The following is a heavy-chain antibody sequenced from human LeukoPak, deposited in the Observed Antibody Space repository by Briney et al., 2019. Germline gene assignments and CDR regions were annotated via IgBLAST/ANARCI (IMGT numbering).Heavy chain of an antibody. CDR3: ARGGGVDILTGFQY. D-gene: IGHD3-9*01. Sequence: SVKVSFKASGGTFSSYAISWVRQAPGQGLEWMGRITPILGIANYAQKFQGRVTITADQSTSTAYMELSSLRSEDTAVYYCARGGGVDILTGFQYWGQGTLVTVSS. V-gene: IGHV1-69*04. J-gene: IGHJ4*02. CDR2: ITPILGIA. CDR1: GGTFSSYA.